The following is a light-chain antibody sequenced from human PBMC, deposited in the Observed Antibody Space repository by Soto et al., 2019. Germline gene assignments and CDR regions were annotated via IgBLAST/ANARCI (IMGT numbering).Light chain of an antibody. Sequence: DIPMTQSPSSLSASVGDRIIITCRASQSISLYLNWYQQKPGKAPKLLIYAASFLQSGVPSRFSGSGSGTDFTLTISSLQFEDFATYYCQQSYTTPLGFGGGTKVEIK. CDR3: QQSYTTPLG. J-gene: IGKJ4*01. CDR1: QSISLY. CDR2: AAS. V-gene: IGKV1-39*01.